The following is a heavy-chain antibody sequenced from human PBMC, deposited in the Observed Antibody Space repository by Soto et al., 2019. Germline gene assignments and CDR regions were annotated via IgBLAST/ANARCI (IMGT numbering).Heavy chain of an antibody. CDR2: IYYSGST. CDR3: ARHYYDSSGYYMHY. D-gene: IGHD3-22*01. Sequence: SETLSLTCIVTHGSISSFYWNWIRQPPGKGLEWIGYIYYSGSTNYNPSLKSRVTISVDTSKNQFSLKLSSVTAADTAVYYCARHYYDSSGYYMHYWGQGTMVTVYS. CDR1: HGSISSFY. J-gene: IGHJ4*02. V-gene: IGHV4-59*01.